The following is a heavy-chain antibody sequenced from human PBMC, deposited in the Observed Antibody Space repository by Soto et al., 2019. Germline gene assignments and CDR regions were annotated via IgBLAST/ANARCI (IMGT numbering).Heavy chain of an antibody. D-gene: IGHD4-17*01. CDR3: AGDYGDIQFDS. CDR1: GGTFSSYT. J-gene: IGHJ5*01. V-gene: IGHV1-69*02. CDR2: IIPILGIA. Sequence: QVQLVQSGAEVKKPGSSVKVSCKASGGTFSSYTISWVRQAPGQGLEWMGRIIPILGIANYAQKFQDRVTITAVKSTSTGYSERSSLTAEDTAVYYCAGDYGDIQFDSWSQRTLVTVSS.